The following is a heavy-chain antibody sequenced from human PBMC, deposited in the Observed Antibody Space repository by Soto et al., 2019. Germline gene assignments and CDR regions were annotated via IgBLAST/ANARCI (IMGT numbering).Heavy chain of an antibody. J-gene: IGHJ4*02. Sequence: QVQLMQSGAEVKKPGASVKVSCKASGDTFTDYYIHWVRQAPGQGLEWMGTVNPSGGHTTYAQHFRGRVTMTGDTSTSTLYMELTSLTSDDTAVYYCARGGQVVVVTAALDYWGQGTLVTVSS. CDR3: ARGGQVVVVTAALDY. CDR2: VNPSGGHT. V-gene: IGHV1-46*01. D-gene: IGHD2-21*02. CDR1: GDTFTDYY.